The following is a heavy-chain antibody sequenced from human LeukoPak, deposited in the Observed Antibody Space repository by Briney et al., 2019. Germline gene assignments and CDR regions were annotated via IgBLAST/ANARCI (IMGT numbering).Heavy chain of an antibody. Sequence: SLRLSCIASGFTFGDHLMSWFRQAPGKGLEWIGFISGGTTEYAASVKGRFTISRDDSTSIAYLQMNSLTTEDTAVYYCSRGSGWLSVYWGQGTLVTVSS. D-gene: IGHD6-19*01. CDR1: GFTFGDHL. V-gene: IGHV3-49*03. J-gene: IGHJ4*02. CDR2: ISGGTT. CDR3: SRGSGWLSVY.